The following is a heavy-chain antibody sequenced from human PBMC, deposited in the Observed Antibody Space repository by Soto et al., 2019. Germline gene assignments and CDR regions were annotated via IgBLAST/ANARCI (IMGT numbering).Heavy chain of an antibody. CDR1: GYTFTSYY. CDR2: INPSGGST. J-gene: IGHJ4*02. V-gene: IGHV1-46*01. Sequence: ASVKISCKASGYTFTSYYMHWVRQAPGQGLEWMGIINPSGGSTSYAQKLQGRVTMTRDTSTSTVYMELSSLRSEDTAVYYCARGGTGYYFDYWGEGTPVTVSS. D-gene: IGHD1-1*01. CDR3: ARGGTGYYFDY.